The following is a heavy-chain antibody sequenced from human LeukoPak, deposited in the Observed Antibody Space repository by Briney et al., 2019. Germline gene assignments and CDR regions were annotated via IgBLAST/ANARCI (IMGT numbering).Heavy chain of an antibody. CDR1: GFTFSSYA. Sequence: PGGSLRLSCAASGFTFSSYAMSWVRQAPGKGLEWVSAISGSGGSTYYADSVKGRFTISRDNSKNTLYLQMNSLRAEDTAVYYCAKAGPLGSSGATYEEDWGQGTLFTLSS. CDR3: AKAGPLGSSGATYEED. J-gene: IGHJ4*02. CDR2: ISGSGGST. D-gene: IGHD6-19*01. V-gene: IGHV3-23*01.